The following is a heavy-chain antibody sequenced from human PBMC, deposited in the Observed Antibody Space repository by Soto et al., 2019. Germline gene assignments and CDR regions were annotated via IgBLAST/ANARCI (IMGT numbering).Heavy chain of an antibody. CDR3: HLWAWTVTTNYHYGADA. D-gene: IGHD1-1*01. V-gene: IGHV3-21*01. CDR1: NFTFSIYT. CDR2: IVSVGDQI. Sequence: GGSLRLSCAASNFTFSIYTMNWVRQAPGKGLEWVSYIVSVGDQIYYADSVKGRFTISRDSANHSLYLQMNSLRAEDTAVYYCHLWAWTVTTNYHYGADAWGQGTTVTVSS. J-gene: IGHJ6*02.